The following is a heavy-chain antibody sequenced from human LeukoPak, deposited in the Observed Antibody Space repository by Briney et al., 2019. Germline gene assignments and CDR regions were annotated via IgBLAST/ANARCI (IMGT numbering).Heavy chain of an antibody. CDR1: GGSISSSSYY. V-gene: IGHV4-39*07. CDR3: VRDRSGSSGY. J-gene: IGHJ4*02. CDR2: FYYSGST. D-gene: IGHD1-26*01. Sequence: SENLSLTCTVSGGSISSSSYYWGWIRQPPGKGLEWIGSFYYSGSTYYNPSLKSRVAISVDTSKNQFSLKLSSVTAADTAVYYCVRDRSGSSGYWGQGTLVTVSS.